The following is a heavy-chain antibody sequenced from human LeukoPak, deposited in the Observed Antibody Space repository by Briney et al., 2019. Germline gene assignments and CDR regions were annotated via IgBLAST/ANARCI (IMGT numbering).Heavy chain of an antibody. D-gene: IGHD6-19*01. J-gene: IGHJ5*02. CDR1: GGSISSYY. Sequence: SETLSLTCTVSGGSISSYYWSWIRQPPGKGLEWIGYIYYSGSTNYNPSLKSRVTISVDTSKNQFSLKLSSVTAAYTAVYYCARGGIAVAGDNWFDPWGQGTLVTVSS. CDR3: ARGGIAVAGDNWFDP. CDR2: IYYSGST. V-gene: IGHV4-59*01.